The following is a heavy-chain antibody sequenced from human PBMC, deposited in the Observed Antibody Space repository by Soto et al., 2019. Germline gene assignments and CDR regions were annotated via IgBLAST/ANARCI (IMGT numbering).Heavy chain of an antibody. J-gene: IGHJ6*02. CDR2: ISAYNGNT. D-gene: IGHD6-6*01. Sequence: GASVKVSCKASGYTFTSYGISWVRQAPGQGLEWMGWISAYNGNTNYAQKLQGRVTMTTDTSTSTAYMELRSLRSDDTAVYYCAGGQKLVLNRYYYYYGMDVWGQGTKVTVPS. V-gene: IGHV1-18*01. CDR3: AGGQKLVLNRYYYYYGMDV. CDR1: GYTFTSYG.